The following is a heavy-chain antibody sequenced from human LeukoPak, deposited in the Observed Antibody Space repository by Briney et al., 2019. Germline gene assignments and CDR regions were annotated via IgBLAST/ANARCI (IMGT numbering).Heavy chain of an antibody. J-gene: IGHJ6*03. CDR1: GGSISSYY. D-gene: IGHD4-17*01. CDR2: IYYSGST. V-gene: IGHV4-59*08. Sequence: PSETLSLTCTVSGGSISSYYWSWIRQPPGKGLEWIGYIYYSGSTNYNPSLKSRVTISVDTSKNQFSLKLSSVTAADTAVYYCARSGGFWDYGDYGYYYYMDVWGKGTTVTVSS. CDR3: ARSGGFWDYGDYGYYYYMDV.